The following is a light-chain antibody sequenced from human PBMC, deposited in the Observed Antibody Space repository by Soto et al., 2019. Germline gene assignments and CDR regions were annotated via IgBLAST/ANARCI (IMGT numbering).Light chain of an antibody. V-gene: IGLV2-14*01. J-gene: IGLJ1*01. CDR3: NSYTSSSTHV. Sequence: GASSDVGGYNYVSWYQQHPGKAPKLMIYDVSNRPSGVSNRFSGSKSGNTASLTISGLQAEDEADYYCNSYTSSSTHVFGAGTKVTVL. CDR1: SSDVGGYNY. CDR2: DVS.